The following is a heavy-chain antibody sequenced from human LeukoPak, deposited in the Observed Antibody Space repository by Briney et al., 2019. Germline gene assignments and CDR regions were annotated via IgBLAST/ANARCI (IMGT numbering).Heavy chain of an antibody. V-gene: IGHV4-61*02. CDR2: IYTSGST. J-gene: IGHJ4*02. Sequence: PSQTLSLTCTVSGGSISSGSYYWSWIRQPAGKGLEWIGRIYTSGSTNYNPSLKSRVTISVDTSKNQFSLKLSSVTAADTAVYYCARVSFWSGYRDYWGREPWSPSPQ. CDR1: GGSISSGSYY. D-gene: IGHD3-3*01. CDR3: ARVSFWSGYRDY.